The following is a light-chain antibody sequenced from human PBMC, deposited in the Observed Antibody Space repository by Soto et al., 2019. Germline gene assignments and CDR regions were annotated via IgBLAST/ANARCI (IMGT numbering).Light chain of an antibody. J-gene: IGLJ3*02. CDR1: SSDVGGCNY. Sequence: SALTQPRSVSGSPGQSVTISCTGTSSDVGGCNYVSWYQQHPGKAPKLMIYDVSKRPSGVPDRFSGSKSGNTASLTISGLQAEDEADYYCCSYAGSYTWVFGGGTQLTVL. V-gene: IGLV2-11*01. CDR3: CSYAGSYTWV. CDR2: DVS.